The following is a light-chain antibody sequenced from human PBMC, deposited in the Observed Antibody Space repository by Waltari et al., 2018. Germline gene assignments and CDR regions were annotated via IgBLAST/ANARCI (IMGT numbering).Light chain of an antibody. J-gene: IGKJ2*03. CDR2: AAS. CDR1: QSIGSN. CDR3: QQYNNWPLG. V-gene: IGKV3-15*01. Sequence: EIVMTQSPATLSLSPGERATLSCRASQSIGSNLAWYQQKPGQAPRLLIYAASTRATGMPARFSGSGCGTEFTLTISSLQSEDFAVYFCQQYNNWPLGFGQGTKLEIK.